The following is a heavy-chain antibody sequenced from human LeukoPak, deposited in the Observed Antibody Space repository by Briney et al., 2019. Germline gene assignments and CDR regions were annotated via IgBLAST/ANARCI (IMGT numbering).Heavy chain of an antibody. D-gene: IGHD2-2*01. CDR1: GFTFSSYS. J-gene: IGHJ6*02. CDR2: ISSSSSYI. V-gene: IGHV3-21*01. CDR3: AREWLPAASLDV. Sequence: PGGSLRLSCAASGFTFSSYSMNWVRQAPGKGLEWVSSISSSSSYIYCADSVKGRFTISRDNAKNSLYLQMNSLRAEDTAVYYCAREWLPAASLDVWGQGTTVTVSS.